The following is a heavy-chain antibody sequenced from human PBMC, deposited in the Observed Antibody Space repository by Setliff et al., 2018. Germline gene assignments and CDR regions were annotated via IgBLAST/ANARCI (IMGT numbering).Heavy chain of an antibody. Sequence: LRLSCAASGFTFSSYWMSWVRQAPGKGLEWVANVKQDGSEKYHADSVKGRFTISRDNAKNSLYLQMTSLRAEDTAVYYCAREPTVTTLDYWGQGTLVTVSS. CDR2: VKQDGSEK. J-gene: IGHJ4*02. D-gene: IGHD4-4*01. CDR1: GFTFSSYW. CDR3: AREPTVTTLDY. V-gene: IGHV3-7*01.